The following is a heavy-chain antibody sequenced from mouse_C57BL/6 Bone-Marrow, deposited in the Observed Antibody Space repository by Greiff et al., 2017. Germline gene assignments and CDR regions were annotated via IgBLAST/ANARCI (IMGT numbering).Heavy chain of an antibody. D-gene: IGHD1-1*01. V-gene: IGHV1-9*01. CDR1: GYTFTGYW. Sequence: VQLQESGAELMKPGASVKLSCKATGYTFTGYWIEWVKQRPGHGLEWIGEILPGSGNTNYNEKFKGKATFTADTSSNTAYMQLSSLTTEDSAIYYCALYYGSSYDYFDYWGQGTTLTVSS. J-gene: IGHJ2*01. CDR3: ALYYGSSYDYFDY. CDR2: ILPGSGNT.